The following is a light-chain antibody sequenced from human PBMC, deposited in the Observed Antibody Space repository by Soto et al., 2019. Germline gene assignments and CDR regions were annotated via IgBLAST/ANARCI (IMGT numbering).Light chain of an antibody. Sequence: QSALTQPPSVSGAPGQRGTISCAGSASNIGASYDVHWYQQVPGTAPKLLIYGNFNRPSGVPDRFSGSKSGTSASLAITGLQAEDEADYYCQSYDYNLSGVLFGGGTKLTVL. CDR2: GNF. V-gene: IGLV1-40*01. J-gene: IGLJ2*01. CDR1: ASNIGASYD. CDR3: QSYDYNLSGVL.